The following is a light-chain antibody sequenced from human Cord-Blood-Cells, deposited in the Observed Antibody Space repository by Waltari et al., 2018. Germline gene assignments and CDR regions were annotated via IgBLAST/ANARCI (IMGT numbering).Light chain of an antibody. J-gene: IGLJ3*02. Sequence: QSVLTQPPSVSGAPGQRVTIPCTGSSSNIGAGYDVHWYQQLPGTAPKLLIYGTGNRPSGVPDRVSGSKSGTSASLAITGLQAEDEADYYCQSYDSSLSGWVFGGGTKLTVL. CDR2: GTG. CDR3: QSYDSSLSGWV. V-gene: IGLV1-40*01. CDR1: SSNIGAGYD.